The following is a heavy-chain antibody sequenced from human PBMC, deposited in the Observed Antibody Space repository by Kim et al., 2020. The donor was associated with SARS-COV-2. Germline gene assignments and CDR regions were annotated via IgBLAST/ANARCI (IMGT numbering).Heavy chain of an antibody. J-gene: IGHJ4*02. Sequence: YADTVKALIPIPRDNAKNSLYLQRNSLRAEDKAVYYCASALMVRGVFNDYWGQGTLVTVSS. CDR3: ASALMVRGVFNDY. D-gene: IGHD3-10*01. V-gene: IGHV3-11*04.